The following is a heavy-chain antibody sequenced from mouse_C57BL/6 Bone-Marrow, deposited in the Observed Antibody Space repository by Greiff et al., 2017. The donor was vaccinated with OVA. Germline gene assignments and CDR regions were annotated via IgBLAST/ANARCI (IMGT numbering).Heavy chain of an antibody. D-gene: IGHD1-1*01. J-gene: IGHJ4*01. CDR3: ARRVYGSSYAMDY. V-gene: IGHV1-26*01. CDR2: INPNNGGT. CDR1: GYTFTDYY. Sequence: EVQLQQSGPELVKPGASVKISCKASGYTFTDYYMNWVKQSHGKSLEWIGDINPNNGGTSYNQKFKGKATLTVDKSSSTAYMELRSLTSEDSAVYYCARRVYGSSYAMDYWGQGTSVTVSS.